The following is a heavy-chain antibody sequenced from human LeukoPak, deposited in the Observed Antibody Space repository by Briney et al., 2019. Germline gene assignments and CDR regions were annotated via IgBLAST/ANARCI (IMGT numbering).Heavy chain of an antibody. V-gene: IGHV3-7*04. J-gene: IGHJ6*01. Sequence: PGGSLRLSCAASGFTFSSYWMSWVRQAAGKGLEWVANIKQDGSDKYYVDSVKGRFTISRDSAKNSLDLQMNSLRAEDTAVYYCVRDYYASNGLDVWGQGTTVTVSS. CDR3: VRDYYASNGLDV. CDR1: GFTFSSYW. D-gene: IGHD3-10*01. CDR2: IKQDGSDK.